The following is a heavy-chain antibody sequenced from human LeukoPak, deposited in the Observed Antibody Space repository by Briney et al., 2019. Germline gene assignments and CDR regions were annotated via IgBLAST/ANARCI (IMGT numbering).Heavy chain of an antibody. V-gene: IGHV4-34*01. CDR2: INHSGST. CDR1: GFTFSSYW. Sequence: GSLRLSCAASGFTFSSYWMSWVRQPPGKGLEWIGEINHSGSTNYNPSLKSRVTISVDTSKNQFSLKLSSVTAADTAVYYCARSSRIDYWGQGTLVTVSS. CDR3: ARSSRIDY. J-gene: IGHJ4*02.